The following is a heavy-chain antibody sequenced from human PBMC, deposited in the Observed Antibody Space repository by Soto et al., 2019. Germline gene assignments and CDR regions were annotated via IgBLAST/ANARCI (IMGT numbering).Heavy chain of an antibody. CDR3: TRDMDYGDSAFGDY. D-gene: IGHD4-17*01. J-gene: IGHJ4*02. Sequence: PGGSLRLSCAASGFTFSTFALYWVRQAPGKGLEWVAVISYDGSKKYYADSVRGRFTISRDNSKNTLYLQKNGLRTKDLPLYYCTRDMDYGDSAFGDYWGQGTLVTVSS. CDR1: GFTFSTFA. CDR2: ISYDGSKK. V-gene: IGHV3-30-3*01.